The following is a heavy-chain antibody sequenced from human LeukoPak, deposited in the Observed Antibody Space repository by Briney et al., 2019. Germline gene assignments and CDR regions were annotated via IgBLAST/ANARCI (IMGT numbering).Heavy chain of an antibody. CDR2: IYYSGST. Sequence: PSETLSLTCTVSGGSISSYYWSWIRQPPGKGLEWIGYIYYSGSTYYNPSLKSRVTISVDTSKNQFSLRLSSVTAADTAVYYCARDARRIVVVPAAINYYMDVWGKGTTVTVSS. V-gene: IGHV4-30-4*08. J-gene: IGHJ6*03. D-gene: IGHD2-2*01. CDR1: GGSISSYY. CDR3: ARDARRIVVVPAAINYYMDV.